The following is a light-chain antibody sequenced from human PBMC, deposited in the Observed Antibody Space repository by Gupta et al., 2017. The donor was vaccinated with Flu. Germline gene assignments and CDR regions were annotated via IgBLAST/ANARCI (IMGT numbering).Light chain of an antibody. V-gene: IGLV2-14*03. CDR3: NSYTSTNTLQVI. J-gene: IGLJ2*01. CDR1: SSDVGDYKN. Sequence: SALTQPASVSGSPGQPMTISCTGTSSDVGDYKNVSWYQQHPGKAPKLMIYDVSYRPSGVSNRFSGSKSGNTASLTISGLQAEDEADYYCNSYTSTNTLQVIFGGGTRLTVL. CDR2: DVS.